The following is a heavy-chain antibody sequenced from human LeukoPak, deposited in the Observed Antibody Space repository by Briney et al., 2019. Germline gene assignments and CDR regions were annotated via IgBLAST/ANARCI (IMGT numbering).Heavy chain of an antibody. CDR1: GFTFSSYW. CDR2: IKQDGSEK. V-gene: IGHV3-7*01. J-gene: IGHJ4*02. D-gene: IGHD4-11*01. CDR3: ASHYSNPHIGPIYYFDY. Sequence: PGGSLRLSCAASGFTFSSYWMSWVRQAPGKGLEGVANIKQDGSEKYYVDSVKGRFTISRDNAKNSLYLQMNSLRAEDTAVYYCASHYSNPHIGPIYYFDYWGQGTLVTVSS.